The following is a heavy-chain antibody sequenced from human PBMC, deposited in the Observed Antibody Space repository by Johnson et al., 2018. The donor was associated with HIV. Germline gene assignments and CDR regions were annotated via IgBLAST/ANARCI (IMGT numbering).Heavy chain of an antibody. D-gene: IGHD3-10*01. CDR3: ARLEDRGRGAFDI. Sequence: QVQLVESGGGVVQPGGSLRLSCAASGFTFSSYGMHWVRQAPGKGLEWVAAISYDGSRSDYGASVTGRFTISRDNAKNSLYLQMNSLRAEDTAVYYCARLEDRGRGAFDIWGQGTMVTVSS. J-gene: IGHJ3*02. CDR1: GFTFSSYG. V-gene: IGHV3-33*05. CDR2: ISYDGSRS.